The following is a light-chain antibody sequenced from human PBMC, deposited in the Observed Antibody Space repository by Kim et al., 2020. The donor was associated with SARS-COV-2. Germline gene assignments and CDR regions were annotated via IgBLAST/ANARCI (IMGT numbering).Light chain of an antibody. CDR2: AKN. V-gene: IGLV3-19*01. CDR1: SLRRYY. J-gene: IGLJ3*02. Sequence: SSELTQDPVVSVALGQTVRITCQGDSLRRYYASWYQQKPGQAPVLIIFAKNNRASGIPDRFSGSNSGDTASLTITGAQAEDEADYYCHSRDSSGDHRVFS. CDR3: HSRDSSGDHRV.